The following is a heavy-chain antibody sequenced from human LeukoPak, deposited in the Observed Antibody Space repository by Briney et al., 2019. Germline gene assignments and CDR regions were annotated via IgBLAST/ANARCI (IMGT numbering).Heavy chain of an antibody. CDR2: MFYRGST. D-gene: IGHD3-22*01. J-gene: IGHJ4*02. Sequence: SETLSLTCAVSGYFISSGYYWGWIRQPPGKGLEWIGSMFYRGSTYYNSSLKSRVTISLDMSKNQLSLKLSSVTAADTAVYYCARDRDSTGYYWVYWGQGTLVTVSS. CDR1: GYFISSGYY. V-gene: IGHV4-38-2*02. CDR3: ARDRDSTGYYWVY.